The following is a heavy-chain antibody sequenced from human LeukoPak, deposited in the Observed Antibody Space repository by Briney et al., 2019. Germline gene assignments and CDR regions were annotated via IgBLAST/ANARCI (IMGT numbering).Heavy chain of an antibody. CDR3: AREPNTVLDY. CDR2: IYTSGST. V-gene: IGHV4-61*02. Sequence: SETLSLTCTVSGGSISSGSYYWSWIRQPAGKGLEWIGRIYTSGSTNYNPSLKSRVTISVGTSENQFSLKLSSVTAADTAVYYCAREPNTVLDYWGQGTLVTVSS. CDR1: GGSISSGSYY. D-gene: IGHD4-11*01. J-gene: IGHJ4*02.